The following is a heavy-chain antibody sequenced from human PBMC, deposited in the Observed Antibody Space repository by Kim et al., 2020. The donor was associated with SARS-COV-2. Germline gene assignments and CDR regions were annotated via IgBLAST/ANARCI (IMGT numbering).Heavy chain of an antibody. CDR3: AKSFSGSYLGYDY. Sequence: GGSLRLSCAASGFTFNTYGMHWVRQAPGKGLEWVAFISCDGSNKYYADSVKGRFTISRDNSKNTLYLQMNSLRIEDTAVYYCAKSFSGSYLGYDYWGQGTLVTVSS. CDR1: GFTFNTYG. CDR2: ISCDGSNK. V-gene: IGHV3-30*18. D-gene: IGHD1-26*01. J-gene: IGHJ4*02.